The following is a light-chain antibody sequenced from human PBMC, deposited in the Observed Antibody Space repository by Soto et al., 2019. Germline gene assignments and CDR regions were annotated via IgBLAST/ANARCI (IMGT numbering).Light chain of an antibody. CDR3: QQRSSWPIT. V-gene: IGKV3-11*01. Sequence: EIVLTQSPATLSLSPGERATPSCRASQSISNYLAWYQQKPGQAPRLLIYDASNRATGIPARFSGSGSGTDFTLTISGLEPEDFAVYDCQQRSSWPITFGQGTRLEIK. CDR1: QSISNY. CDR2: DAS. J-gene: IGKJ5*01.